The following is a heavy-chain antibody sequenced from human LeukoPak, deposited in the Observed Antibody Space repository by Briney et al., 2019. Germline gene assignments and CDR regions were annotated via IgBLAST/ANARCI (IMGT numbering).Heavy chain of an antibody. CDR2: INWNGGST. D-gene: IGHD6-19*01. Sequence: GGSLRLSCAASGFTFDDYGMSWVRHAPGKGLEWVSGINWNGGSTGYADSVKGRFTISRDNAKNSLYLQMNSLRAEDTALYYCARDRVSSGWSYYFDYWGQGTLVTVS. V-gene: IGHV3-20*04. CDR1: GFTFDDYG. CDR3: ARDRVSSGWSYYFDY. J-gene: IGHJ4*02.